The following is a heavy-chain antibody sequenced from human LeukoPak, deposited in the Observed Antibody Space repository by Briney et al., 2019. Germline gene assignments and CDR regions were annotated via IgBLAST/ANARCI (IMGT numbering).Heavy chain of an antibody. V-gene: IGHV3-48*04. J-gene: IGHJ4*02. D-gene: IGHD3-9*01. CDR2: ISSGSSTI. Sequence: GGSLRLSCAASGFTFSSYAMSWVRQAPGKGLEWVSYISSGSSTIYYADSVKGRFTISRDNARNSLYLQMNSLRAEDTAVYYCARETRDYDLLTGSTSAFDYWGQGTLVTVSS. CDR3: ARETRDYDLLTGSTSAFDY. CDR1: GFTFSSYA.